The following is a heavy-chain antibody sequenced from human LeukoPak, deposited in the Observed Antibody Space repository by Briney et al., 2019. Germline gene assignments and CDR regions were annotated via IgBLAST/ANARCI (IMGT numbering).Heavy chain of an antibody. CDR3: VSFYETY. CDR2: INSDGSWT. CDR1: GNYW. V-gene: IGHV3-74*01. D-gene: IGHD2-2*01. Sequence: GGSLRLSCAASGNYWMHWVRQAPGKGLVWVSHINSDGSWTTYVGSVKGRFTISKDNAKNMVYLQMNNLRAEDTAVYYCVSFYETYWGRGTLVTVSS. J-gene: IGHJ4*02.